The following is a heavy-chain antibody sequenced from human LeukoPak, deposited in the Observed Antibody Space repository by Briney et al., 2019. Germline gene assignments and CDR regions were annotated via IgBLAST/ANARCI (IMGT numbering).Heavy chain of an antibody. J-gene: IGHJ4*02. CDR2: IKQDGSEK. CDR1: GFTFSSYW. V-gene: IGHV3-7*01. Sequence: GGPLRLSCAASGFTFSSYWMSWFRQAPGKGLEWVANIKQDGSEKYYVDSVKGRFTISRDNAKNSLYLQMNSLRAEDTAMYFCARDYQQLAPPGAHWGQGTLVTVSS. D-gene: IGHD6-13*01. CDR3: ARDYQQLAPPGAH.